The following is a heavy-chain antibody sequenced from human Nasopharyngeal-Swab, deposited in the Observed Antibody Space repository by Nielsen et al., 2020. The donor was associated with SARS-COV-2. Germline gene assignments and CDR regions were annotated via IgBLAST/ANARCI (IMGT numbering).Heavy chain of an antibody. Sequence: GGSLRLSCAASGFFLSSYAMHWVRQAPGKGLEWVAVISYDVRNKYYADSVEGRFTISTDNSKNTLYLQMNSLRVEDTAVYYCASDSRYWGQGTLVTVSS. CDR1: GFFLSSYA. CDR3: ASDSRY. J-gene: IGHJ4*02. CDR2: ISYDVRNK. V-gene: IGHV3-30*04. D-gene: IGHD2-2*01.